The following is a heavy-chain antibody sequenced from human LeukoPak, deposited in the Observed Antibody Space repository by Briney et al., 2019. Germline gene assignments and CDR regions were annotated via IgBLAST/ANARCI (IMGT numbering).Heavy chain of an antibody. CDR3: ARVRWWTPWDSV. Sequence: SETLSLTCTVSGGSVSGYYWSWIRQPPGMGLEWIAYMYYSGSTNYNPSLKSRVTISLDTSNNQFSLMPNSVTAADTAIYYCARVRWWTPWDSVWGQGTLVTVSS. CDR1: GGSVSGYY. D-gene: IGHD2-15*01. J-gene: IGHJ4*02. V-gene: IGHV4-59*02. CDR2: MYYSGST.